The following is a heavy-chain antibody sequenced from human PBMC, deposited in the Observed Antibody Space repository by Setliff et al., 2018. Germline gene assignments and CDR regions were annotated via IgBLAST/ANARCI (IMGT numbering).Heavy chain of an antibody. Sequence: SETLSLTCTVSGGSISSSSYYWGWIRQPPGKGLEWIGSIYYSGSTYYNPSLKSRVTISVDTSKNQFSLKLGSVTAADTAVYYCARGNGYCSGGACYFMFDYWGQGTLVTVSS. CDR2: IYYSGST. J-gene: IGHJ4*02. D-gene: IGHD2-15*01. CDR3: ARGNGYCSGGACYFMFDY. CDR1: GGSISSSSYY. V-gene: IGHV4-39*07.